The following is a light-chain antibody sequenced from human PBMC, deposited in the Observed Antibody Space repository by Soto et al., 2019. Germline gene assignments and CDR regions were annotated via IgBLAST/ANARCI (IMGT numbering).Light chain of an antibody. CDR2: GAS. Sequence: EIVSTQSPGTLSLSPGERATLSCRASQSVGSSYLAWYQQKPGQAPRLLIYGASSRATGIPDRFSGSGSGTDFTLTISRLEPEDFAVYYCQQYGSSLIPFGQGTRLEI. J-gene: IGKJ5*01. V-gene: IGKV3-20*01. CDR1: QSVGSSY. CDR3: QQYGSSLIP.